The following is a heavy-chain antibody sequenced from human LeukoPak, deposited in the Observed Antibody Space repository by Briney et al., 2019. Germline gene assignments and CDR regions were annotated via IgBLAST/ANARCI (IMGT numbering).Heavy chain of an antibody. CDR3: ATLPYCSSTSCYDY. D-gene: IGHD2-2*01. CDR2: IKQDGSEK. Sequence: GGSLRLSCAASGFTFTNYWMSWVRQAPGKGLEWVANIKQDGSEKYYVDSVKGRFTISRDNAKNSLYLQMSSLRAEDTALYYCATLPYCSSTSCYDYWGQGTLVSVSS. V-gene: IGHV3-7*01. CDR1: GFTFTNYW. J-gene: IGHJ4*02.